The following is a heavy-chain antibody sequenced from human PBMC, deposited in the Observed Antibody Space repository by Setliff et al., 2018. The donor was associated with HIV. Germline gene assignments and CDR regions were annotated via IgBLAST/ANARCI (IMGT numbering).Heavy chain of an antibody. V-gene: IGHV1-69*10. Sequence: ASVKVSCKASGDTFSSYAISWVRQAPGQGLEWMGGIIPVLGLSYYAQNFQGRVTITADESTSTAYMELSSLRSEDTAMYYCASYSGSYYFILHYWGQGTLVTVSS. CDR1: GDTFSSYA. J-gene: IGHJ4*02. D-gene: IGHD1-26*01. CDR2: IIPVLGLS. CDR3: ASYSGSYYFILHY.